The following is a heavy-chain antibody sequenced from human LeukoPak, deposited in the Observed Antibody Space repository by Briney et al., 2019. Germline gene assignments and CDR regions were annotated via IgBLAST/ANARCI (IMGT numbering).Heavy chain of an antibody. V-gene: IGHV3-48*03. CDR2: ISSSGSTI. CDR1: GFTFSSYE. J-gene: IGHJ4*02. CDR3: ARDGSGDYGSDY. D-gene: IGHD4-17*01. Sequence: GGSLRLSCAASGFTFSSYEMNWVRQAPGKGLEWVSYISSSGSTIYYADSVKGRFTISRDNAKNSLYLQMNSLRAEDTAVYYCARDGSGDYGSDYWGQGTLVTVSS.